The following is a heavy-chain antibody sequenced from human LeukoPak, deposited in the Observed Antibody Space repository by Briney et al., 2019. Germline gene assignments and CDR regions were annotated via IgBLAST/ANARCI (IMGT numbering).Heavy chain of an antibody. CDR1: GGSISSSSYH. J-gene: IGHJ4*02. V-gene: IGHV4-39*01. CDR2: IYYSGST. Sequence: SETMSLTCTVSGGSISSSSYHWGWIRQPPGKGLEWIGSIYYSGSTYYNSPLKSRVTISVDTSKNQFSLKLSSVTAADTAVYYRARRWGYCSGGSCYIDYWGQGTLVTVSS. D-gene: IGHD2-15*01. CDR3: ARRWGYCSGGSCYIDY.